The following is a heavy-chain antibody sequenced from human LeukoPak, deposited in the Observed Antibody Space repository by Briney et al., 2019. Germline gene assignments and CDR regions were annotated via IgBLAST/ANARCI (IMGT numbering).Heavy chain of an antibody. D-gene: IGHD3-10*01. Sequence: SVKVSCKASGGTFCSYAISWVRQAPGQGLEWMGGIIPIFGTANYAQKFQGRVTITADESTNTAYMELSSLRSEDTAVYYCARERGYYGSGSSRYYYYYMDVWGKGTTVTISS. V-gene: IGHV1-69*13. CDR3: ARERGYYGSGSSRYYYYYMDV. J-gene: IGHJ6*03. CDR2: IIPIFGTA. CDR1: GGTFCSYA.